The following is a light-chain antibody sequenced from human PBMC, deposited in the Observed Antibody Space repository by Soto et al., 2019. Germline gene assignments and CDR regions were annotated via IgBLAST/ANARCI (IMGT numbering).Light chain of an antibody. CDR2: AAS. Sequence: AIRLTHSPSSLSASTPDRARIXGRASQGISSYLAWYQQKPGKAPKLLIYAASTLQSGVPSRFSGSGSGTDFTLTISCLQSEDFAIYYCQQYYSYPQTFGPGTKVDIK. J-gene: IGKJ3*01. CDR3: QQYYSYPQT. V-gene: IGKV1-8*01. CDR1: QGISSY.